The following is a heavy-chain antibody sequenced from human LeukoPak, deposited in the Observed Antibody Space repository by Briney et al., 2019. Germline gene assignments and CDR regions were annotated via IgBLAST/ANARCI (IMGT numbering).Heavy chain of an antibody. CDR2: INPNSGDT. D-gene: IGHD3-10*01. V-gene: IGHV1-2*02. Sequence: ASVKVSCKASGYTFTGYYMHWVRQAPGQGLEWMGWINPNSGDTNYAQEFQGRVTMTRDTSISTAYTELSRLRSDDTAVYYCAKLTGDYYFDYWGQGTLVTVSS. CDR1: GYTFTGYY. CDR3: AKLTGDYYFDY. J-gene: IGHJ4*02.